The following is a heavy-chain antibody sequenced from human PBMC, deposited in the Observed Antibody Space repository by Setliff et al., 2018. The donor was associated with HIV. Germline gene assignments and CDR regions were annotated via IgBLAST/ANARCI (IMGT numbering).Heavy chain of an antibody. Sequence: SETLSLTCAVSGGSISSDNWWSWVRQPPGKGLEWIGEIYHSGGTNFNPSLKSRVTISVDKSKNRFSLKLSSVTAADTAVYYCARGTTVVTVDYDYDYMDVWGRGTTVTVSS. J-gene: IGHJ6*03. CDR2: IYHSGGT. CDR3: ARGTTVVTVDYDYDYMDV. V-gene: IGHV4-4*02. CDR1: GGSISSDNW. D-gene: IGHD4-17*01.